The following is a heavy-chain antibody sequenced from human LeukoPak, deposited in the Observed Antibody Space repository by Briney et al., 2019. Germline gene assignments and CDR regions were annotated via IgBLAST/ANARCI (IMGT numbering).Heavy chain of an antibody. CDR2: IPYDGSNK. Sequence: PGGSLRLSCAASGFTFSSYAMHWVRQAPGKGLEWVAVIPYDGSNKYYADSVKGRFTISRDNSKNTLYLQMNSLRAEDTAVYYCAKDGGYDVVDYWGQGTLVTVSS. D-gene: IGHD3-3*01. V-gene: IGHV3-30*04. CDR3: AKDGGYDVVDY. J-gene: IGHJ4*02. CDR1: GFTFSSYA.